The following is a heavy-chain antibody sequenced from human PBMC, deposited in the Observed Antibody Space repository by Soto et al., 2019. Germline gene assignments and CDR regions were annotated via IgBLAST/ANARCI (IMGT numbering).Heavy chain of an antibody. Sequence: GGSLSLSCAASGFTFRNYGMNWVRQAPGKGLEWVSYIGIGSSTKYYADSVKGRFTISRDSAKNSLYLQMNSLRAEDTAVYYCARDQLYYNDISGRPLNAFDVWLQGTMVTVSS. D-gene: IGHD3-22*01. CDR3: ARDQLYYNDISGRPLNAFDV. J-gene: IGHJ3*01. CDR2: IGIGSSTK. CDR1: GFTFRNYG. V-gene: IGHV3-48*01.